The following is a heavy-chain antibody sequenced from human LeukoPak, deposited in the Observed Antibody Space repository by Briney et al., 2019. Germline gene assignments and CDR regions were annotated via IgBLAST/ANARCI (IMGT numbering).Heavy chain of an antibody. Sequence: SVKVSCKASGGTFSSYAISWVRQAPGQGLEWMGGIIPIFGTANYAQKFQGRVTITADESTSTAYMELSSLRSEDTAVYYCARDTTMVRGVPNPYYYYYMDVWGKGTTVTISS. V-gene: IGHV1-69*13. J-gene: IGHJ6*03. CDR3: ARDTTMVRGVPNPYYYYYMDV. CDR1: GGTFSSYA. CDR2: IIPIFGTA. D-gene: IGHD3-10*01.